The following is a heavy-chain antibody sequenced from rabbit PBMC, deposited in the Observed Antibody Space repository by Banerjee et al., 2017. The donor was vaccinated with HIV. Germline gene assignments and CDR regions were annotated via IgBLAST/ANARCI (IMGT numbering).Heavy chain of an antibody. J-gene: IGHJ6*01. CDR1: GFSFSSSYW. Sequence: QSLEESGGDLVKPGASLSLTCTASGFSFSSSYWICWVRQAPGKGLELIACIYSSSGNTWYASWVNGRFTISSSTSLNTVDLKMTSLTAADTATYFCASGAGGPSYYYATLTRLDLWGPGTLVT. CDR2: IYSSSGNT. CDR3: ASGAGGPSYYYATLTRLDL. D-gene: IGHD6-1*01. V-gene: IGHV1S43*01.